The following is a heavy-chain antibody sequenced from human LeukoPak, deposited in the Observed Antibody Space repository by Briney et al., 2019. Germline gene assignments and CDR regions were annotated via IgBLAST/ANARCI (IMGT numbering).Heavy chain of an antibody. CDR1: GFFFSSSG. CDR2: IWYDGSNK. CDR3: ARVARRDGYKRLDY. J-gene: IGHJ4*02. D-gene: IGHD5-24*01. V-gene: IGHV3-33*01. Sequence: TLILSCAASGFFFSSSGMHWVRQAPGKGLGRVAVIWYDGSNKYYADSVKGRWTISRDKAKITLYLQMNSLGAEDTGECYCARVARRDGYKRLDYWGQGALVTVSS.